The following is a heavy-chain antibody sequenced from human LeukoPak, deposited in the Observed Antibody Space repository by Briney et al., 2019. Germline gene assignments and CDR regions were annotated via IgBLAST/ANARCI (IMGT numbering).Heavy chain of an antibody. CDR3: ARDLDIVVVPAAMKGKNFDY. Sequence: GGSLRLSCAASGFTFSSYSMNWVRQAPGEGLEWVSYIGSSSSTIYYADSVKGRFTISRDNAKNSLYLQMNSLRAEDTAVYYCARDLDIVVVPAAMKGKNFDYWGQGTLVTVSS. CDR2: IGSSSSTI. D-gene: IGHD2-2*01. J-gene: IGHJ4*02. CDR1: GFTFSSYS. V-gene: IGHV3-48*04.